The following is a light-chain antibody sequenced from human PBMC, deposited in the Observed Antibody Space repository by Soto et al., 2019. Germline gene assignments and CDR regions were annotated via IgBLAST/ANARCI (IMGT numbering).Light chain of an antibody. CDR2: DAS. J-gene: IGKJ2*01. Sequence: DIQMTQSPSTLSASVGDRVTITCRASQSISSWLAWYQQKPGKAPKLLIYDASSLASGVPSRFSGSGSGTEFTLTICSLQPDDFATYYCQQCNSLSGPDTFGQGTKLEIK. CDR1: QSISSW. CDR3: QQCNSLSGPDT. V-gene: IGKV1-5*01.